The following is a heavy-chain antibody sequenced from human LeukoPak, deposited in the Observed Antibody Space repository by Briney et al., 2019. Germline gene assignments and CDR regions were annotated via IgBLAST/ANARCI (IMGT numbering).Heavy chain of an antibody. J-gene: IGHJ4*02. CDR2: VSQTGTT. D-gene: IGHD6-19*01. CDR3: ASHMAVPGTRGFDD. Sequence: SETLSLTCAVFDDSTYTNKWWSWVRQPPGKGLEWIGEVSQTGTTYYDPSLTGRITISVDRSRNQFSLTLRSATAADTGVYYCASHMAVPGTRGFDDWGQGIPVTVSS. CDR1: DDSTYTNKW. V-gene: IGHV4-4*02.